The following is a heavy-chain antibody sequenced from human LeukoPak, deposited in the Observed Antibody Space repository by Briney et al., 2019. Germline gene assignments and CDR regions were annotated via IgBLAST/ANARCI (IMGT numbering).Heavy chain of an antibody. CDR2: ISAYNGNT. J-gene: IGHJ4*02. Sequence: ASVKVSCKASGYTFTNYGISWVRQAPGQGLEWMEWISAYNGNTNYAQKFRGRVTMTTDTSTSTAYMELRSLRSDDTAVYYCARDWGGGSYYSPDDYWGQGTLVTVSS. CDR3: ARDWGGGSYYSPDDY. CDR1: GYTFTNYG. D-gene: IGHD1-26*01. V-gene: IGHV1-18*01.